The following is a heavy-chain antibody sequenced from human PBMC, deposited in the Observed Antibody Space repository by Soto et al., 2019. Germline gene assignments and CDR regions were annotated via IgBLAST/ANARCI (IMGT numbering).Heavy chain of an antibody. Sequence: SETLSLTCTVSGGSISSYYWSWIRQPPGKGLEWIGYIYYSGSTNYNPSLKSRVTISVDTSKNQFSLKLSSVTAADTAVYYCARVVGYCTNGVCSNCYYYGMDVWGQGTTVTVS. J-gene: IGHJ6*02. V-gene: IGHV4-59*01. CDR1: GGSISSYY. CDR3: ARVVGYCTNGVCSNCYYYGMDV. D-gene: IGHD2-8*01. CDR2: IYYSGST.